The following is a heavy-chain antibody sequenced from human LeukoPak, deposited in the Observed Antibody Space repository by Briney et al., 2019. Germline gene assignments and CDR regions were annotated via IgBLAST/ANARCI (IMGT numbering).Heavy chain of an antibody. J-gene: IGHJ6*03. V-gene: IGHV3-15*01. Sequence: PGGSLRLSCATSGFTFSNAWMTWVRQAQGKGLEWVGRIKTKGEGGTVDYAAPVKGRFTISRDDSKNTLYLQMNSLRAEDTAVYYCAAISSYYYMDVWGKGTTVTISS. D-gene: IGHD6-25*01. CDR3: AAISSYYYMDV. CDR1: GFTFSNAW. CDR2: IKTKGEGGTV.